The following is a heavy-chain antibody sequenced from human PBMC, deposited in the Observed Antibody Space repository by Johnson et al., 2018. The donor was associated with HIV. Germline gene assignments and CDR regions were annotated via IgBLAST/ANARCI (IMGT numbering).Heavy chain of an antibody. J-gene: IGHJ3*02. V-gene: IGHV3-30*18. Sequence: QVQLVESGGGVVQPGRSLRLSCAASGFTFSGYGMHWVRQAPGNGLEWVAVIWYDGSNKYYADSVKGRFTISRDHSKNTLYLQMNSLRAEDTAVYYCAKAGAVAGPGIDAFDIWGQGTMVTVSS. CDR2: IWYDGSNK. CDR1: GFTFSGYG. D-gene: IGHD6-19*01. CDR3: AKAGAVAGPGIDAFDI.